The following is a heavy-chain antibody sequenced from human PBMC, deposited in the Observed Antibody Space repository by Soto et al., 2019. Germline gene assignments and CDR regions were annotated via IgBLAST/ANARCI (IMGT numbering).Heavy chain of an antibody. CDR3: ARGYFDWLFRVNWFDP. CDR2: INAYNGNT. D-gene: IGHD3-9*01. CDR1: GYTFTGYY. V-gene: IGHV1-18*04. J-gene: IGHJ5*02. Sequence: ASVKVSCKASGYTFTGYYMHWVRQAPGQGLEWMGWINAYNGNTNYAQKLQGRVTMTTDTSTSTAYMELRSLRSDDTAVYYCARGYFDWLFRVNWFDPWGQGTLVTVSS.